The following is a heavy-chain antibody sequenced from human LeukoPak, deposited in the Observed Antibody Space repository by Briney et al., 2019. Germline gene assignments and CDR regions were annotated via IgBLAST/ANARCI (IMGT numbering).Heavy chain of an antibody. D-gene: IGHD6-13*01. CDR2: INHSGST. Sequence: KPSETLSLTCAVYGGSFSGYYWSWIRQPPGKGLEWIGEINHSGSTNYNPSLKSRVTISVDTSKNQFSLKLSSVTAAVTAVYYCARNVGYSSSWYRRGFDYWDQGTLVTVSS. CDR1: GGSFSGYY. V-gene: IGHV4-34*01. CDR3: ARNVGYSSSWYRRGFDY. J-gene: IGHJ4*02.